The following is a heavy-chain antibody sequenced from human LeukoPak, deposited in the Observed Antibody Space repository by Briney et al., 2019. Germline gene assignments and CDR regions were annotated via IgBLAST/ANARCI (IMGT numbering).Heavy chain of an antibody. V-gene: IGHV1-2*02. CDR3: AHSPREYSGYDLLDP. J-gene: IGHJ5*02. CDR1: GYTFTGYY. CDR2: INPNSGGT. Sequence: SLNVSCKASGYTFTGYYMHWVRQAPGQGLEWMGWINPNSGGTNYPHKFQGRVTITRDTSISTAYMELSRLRSDDTSVYYCAHSPREYSGYDLLDPWGQGTLVTVSS. D-gene: IGHD5-12*01.